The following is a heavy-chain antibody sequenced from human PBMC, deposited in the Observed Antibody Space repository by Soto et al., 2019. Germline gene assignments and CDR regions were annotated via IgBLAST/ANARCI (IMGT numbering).Heavy chain of an antibody. CDR3: ARYSGSWHYGRDV. V-gene: IGHV1-2*04. CDR1: GYTLTGYY. CDR2: INPNSGGT. D-gene: IGHD6-13*01. J-gene: IGHJ6*02. Sequence: GASVKVSCKASGYTLTGYYMHWVRQAPGQGLEWMGWINPNSGGTNYAQKFQGWVTMTRDTSISTAYMELSRLRSDDTAVYYCARYSGSWHYGRDVWGQGTTVTVSS.